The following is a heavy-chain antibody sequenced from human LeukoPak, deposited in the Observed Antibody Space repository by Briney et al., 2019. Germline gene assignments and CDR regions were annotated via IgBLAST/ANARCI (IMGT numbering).Heavy chain of an antibody. V-gene: IGHV3-33*06. CDR3: AKGRCSSTSCYAIDY. CDR2: IWYDGSNK. J-gene: IGHJ4*02. Sequence: PGGSLRLSCAASGFTFSSYAMSWVRQAPGKGLERVAGIWYDGSNKYYADSVKGRFTISRDNSKNTLYLQMNSLRAEDTAVYYCAKGRCSSTSCYAIDYWGQGTLVTVSS. D-gene: IGHD2-2*01. CDR1: GFTFSSYA.